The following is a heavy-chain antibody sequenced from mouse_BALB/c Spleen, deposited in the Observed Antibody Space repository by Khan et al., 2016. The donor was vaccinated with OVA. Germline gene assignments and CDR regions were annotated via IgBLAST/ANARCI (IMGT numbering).Heavy chain of an antibody. CDR1: GYTFTSYW. V-gene: IGHV1-7*01. CDR3: ASDRIDY. CDR2: INPTSGYT. Sequence: VQLQQSGAELAKPGASVKMSCKASGYTFTSYWMHWIKQRPGQGLEWIGYINPTSGYTDYNPKFQDKATLTADKSSSTAYMQLSSLTSDDSAVYYFASDRIDYWGQGTALTVSS. J-gene: IGHJ2*01.